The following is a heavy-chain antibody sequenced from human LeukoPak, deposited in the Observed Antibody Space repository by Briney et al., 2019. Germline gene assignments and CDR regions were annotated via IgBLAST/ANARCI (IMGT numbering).Heavy chain of an antibody. Sequence: SETLSLTCAVSGGSISSGGYSWSWIRQPPGKGLEWIGYIYHSGSTYYNPSLKSRVTISVDRSKNQFSLKLSSVTAADTAVYYCARGGYFDGIDYWGQGTLVTVSS. CDR3: ARGGYFDGIDY. CDR1: GGSISSGGYS. D-gene: IGHD3-9*01. V-gene: IGHV4-30-2*01. J-gene: IGHJ4*02. CDR2: IYHSGST.